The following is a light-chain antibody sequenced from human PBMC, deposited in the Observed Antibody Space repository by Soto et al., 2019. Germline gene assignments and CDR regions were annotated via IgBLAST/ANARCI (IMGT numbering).Light chain of an antibody. CDR1: GSLSTY. Sequence: IVMTPSPATLSFSPKERLTLSCRASGSLSTYLAWYQQTPGQAPRLLIYGASTKATGTPARFSGSGSATDFTLTISSLQSEDFAVYYCQSYNDWPFTFGQGTRLEIK. V-gene: IGKV3-15*01. J-gene: IGKJ5*01. CDR2: GAS. CDR3: QSYNDWPFT.